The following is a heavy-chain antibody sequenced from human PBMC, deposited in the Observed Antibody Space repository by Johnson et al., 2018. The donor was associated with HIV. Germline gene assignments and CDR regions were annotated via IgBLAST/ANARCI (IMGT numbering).Heavy chain of an antibody. CDR1: GFIVSSNY. V-gene: IGHV3-66*01. CDR2: IYSGGST. D-gene: IGHD1-26*01. CDR3: ARDPSPIVGATYAFDI. J-gene: IGHJ3*02. Sequence: VQLVESGGGLVKPGGSLRLSCAASGFIVSSNYMNWVRQAPGKGLEWVSVIYSGGSTYYADSVKGRFTISRDNSKTTLYLQMNSLRAEDTAVYYCARDPSPIVGATYAFDIWGQGTMVTVSS.